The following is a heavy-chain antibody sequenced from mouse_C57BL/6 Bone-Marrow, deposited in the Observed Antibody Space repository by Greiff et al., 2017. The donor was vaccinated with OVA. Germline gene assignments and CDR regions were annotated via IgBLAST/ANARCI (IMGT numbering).Heavy chain of an antibody. CDR3: ARRGRGQDWYFDV. V-gene: IGHV8-12*01. D-gene: IGHD3-3*01. CDR1: GFSLCTSRMG. CDR2: IYWDDDK. J-gene: IGHJ1*03. Sequence: QVTLNVSGSGKLQSSQTLSLTCSFSGFSLCTSRMGLSWFLLTSGQCLEWLAHIYWDDDKRYNPSLKSRLTISKDTSRNQVFLKITRVDTADTATYYCARRGRGQDWYFDVWGTGTTVTVSS.